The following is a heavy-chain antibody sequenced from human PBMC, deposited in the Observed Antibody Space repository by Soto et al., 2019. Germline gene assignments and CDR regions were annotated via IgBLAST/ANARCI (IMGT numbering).Heavy chain of an antibody. D-gene: IGHD6-19*01. V-gene: IGHV1-24*01. CDR3: ATVSGALFDY. Sequence: ARQAPGKGLEWMGGFDPEGGETIYAQKFQGRVTMTEDTSTDTAYMELSSLRSEDTAVYYCATVSGALFDYWGQGTLVTVSS. CDR2: FDPEGGET. J-gene: IGHJ4*02.